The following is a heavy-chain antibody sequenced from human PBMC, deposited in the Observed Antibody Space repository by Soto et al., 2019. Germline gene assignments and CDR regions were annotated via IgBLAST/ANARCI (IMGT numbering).Heavy chain of an antibody. Sequence: EDQLVESGGGLVQPGGSLRLSCAASGFTFRNHWMHWVRQAPGQGPEGVSRIKTDGSYTDYADSVKGRFTISRDNAGNTLYLQMNSLTVEDTAMYYCARPRSKSSSGFDLWGQGTIVTVSS. V-gene: IGHV3-74*01. CDR1: GFTFRNHW. CDR2: IKTDGSYT. D-gene: IGHD6-6*01. CDR3: ARPRSKSSSGFDL. J-gene: IGHJ3*01.